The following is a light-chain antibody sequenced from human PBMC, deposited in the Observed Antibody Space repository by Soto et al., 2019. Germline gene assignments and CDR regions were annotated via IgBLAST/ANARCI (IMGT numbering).Light chain of an antibody. CDR1: QGISSY. J-gene: IGKJ3*01. CDR2: AAS. Sequence: AIRMTQSPSSFSASTGDRVTITCRASQGISSYLAWYQQKPGKAPKLLIFAASTLQSGFPSRFSGSGSGTDFTLTISCLQSEDFETYYCQQYYSYPFTFGPGTKVDIK. CDR3: QQYYSYPFT. V-gene: IGKV1-8*01.